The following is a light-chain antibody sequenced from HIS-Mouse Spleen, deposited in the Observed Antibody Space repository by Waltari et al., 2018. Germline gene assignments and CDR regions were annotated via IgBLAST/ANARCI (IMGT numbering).Light chain of an antibody. V-gene: IGLV3-21*03. J-gene: IGLJ2*01. CDR3: QVWDSSSDHVV. CDR1: NIGSKR. CDR2: EDS. Sequence: SYVLTQPPSVSVAPGKKARITCGGDNIGSKRVHWYQQKPGQAPVLAVYEDSDRPPGMPERFSGANSGNTATLTISRVDAGDEADYYCQVWDSSSDHVVFGGGTKLTVL.